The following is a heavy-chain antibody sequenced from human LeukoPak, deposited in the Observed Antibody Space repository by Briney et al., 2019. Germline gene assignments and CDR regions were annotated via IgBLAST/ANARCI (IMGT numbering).Heavy chain of an antibody. CDR1: GGTFSSYA. Sequence: GASVKASCKASGGTFSSYAISWVRQAPGQGLEWMGGIIPIFGTANYAQKFQGRVTITADESTSTAYMELSRLRSEDTAVYYCAREPPSGYSGYYFDYWGQGSLVTVSS. J-gene: IGHJ4*02. CDR2: IIPIFGTA. CDR3: AREPPSGYSGYYFDY. V-gene: IGHV1-69*13. D-gene: IGHD5-12*01.